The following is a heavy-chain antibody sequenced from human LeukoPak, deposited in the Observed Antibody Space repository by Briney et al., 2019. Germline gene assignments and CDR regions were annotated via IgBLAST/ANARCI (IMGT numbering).Heavy chain of an antibody. CDR2: IWYDGSNK. J-gene: IGHJ6*02. D-gene: IGHD3-10*01. CDR3: ARGGLWFGVLVDDYGMDV. V-gene: IGHV3-33*01. CDR1: GFTFSSYG. Sequence: GGSLRLSCAASGFTFSSYGMHWVRQAPGKGLEWVAVIWYDGSNKYYADSVKGRFTISRDNSKNTLYLQMNSLRAEDTAVYYCARGGLWFGVLVDDYGMDVWGQGTTVTVSS.